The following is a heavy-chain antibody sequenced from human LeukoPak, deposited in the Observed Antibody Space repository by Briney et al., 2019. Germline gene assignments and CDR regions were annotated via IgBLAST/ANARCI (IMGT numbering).Heavy chain of an antibody. D-gene: IGHD3-10*01. CDR1: GFTFSSFW. CDR3: ARMMTYYGPFDY. V-gene: IGHV3-7*01. J-gene: IGHJ4*02. CDR2: IKQDGSEK. Sequence: GGSLRLSCVASGFTFSSFWMSWVRQAPGKGLECVANIKQDGSEKYYVDSVKGRFTISRDNAKNSLYLQMNSLRAEDTAVYYCARMMTYYGPFDYWGQGTLVTVPS.